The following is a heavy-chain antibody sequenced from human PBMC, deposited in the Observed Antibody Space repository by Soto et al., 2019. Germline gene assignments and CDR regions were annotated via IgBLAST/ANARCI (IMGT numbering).Heavy chain of an antibody. V-gene: IGHV4-31*03. CDR3: ARKSTVTTCFDY. J-gene: IGHJ4*02. CDR1: GGSISSGGYY. CDR2: IYYSGST. D-gene: IGHD4-17*01. Sequence: QVQLQESGPGLVKPSQTLSLTCTVSGGSISSGGYYWSWMRQLPGKGLEWIGYIYYSGSTHYNPSLKSRITMSVDTSKNQFSLKLSSVTAADTAVYYCARKSTVTTCFDYWGQGTLVTVSS.